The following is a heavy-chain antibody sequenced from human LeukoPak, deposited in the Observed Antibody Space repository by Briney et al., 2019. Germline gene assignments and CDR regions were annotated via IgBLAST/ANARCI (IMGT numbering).Heavy chain of an antibody. Sequence: GGSLRLSCAASGITFSSYGMHWVRQAPGKGLEWVAFIRDDGSKQYYADSVKGRFTISRDNSKNTLYLQMNSLRVEDTAVYYCAKDFYYGSGARSWLIYYFDYWGQGTLVTVSS. CDR3: AKDFYYGSGARSWLIYYFDY. CDR2: IRDDGSKQ. D-gene: IGHD3-10*01. J-gene: IGHJ4*02. V-gene: IGHV3-30*02. CDR1: GITFSSYG.